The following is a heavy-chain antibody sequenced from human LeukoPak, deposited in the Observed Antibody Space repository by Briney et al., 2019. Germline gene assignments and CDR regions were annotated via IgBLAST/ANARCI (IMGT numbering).Heavy chain of an antibody. Sequence: ASVKVSCKASGYTFTGYYMHWVRQAPGQGLEWMGIINPSGGSTSYAQKFQGRVTMTRDTSTSTVYMELSSLRSEDTAVYYCARELGGSSWDEGHDAFDIWGQGTMVTVSS. D-gene: IGHD6-13*01. V-gene: IGHV1-46*01. CDR3: ARELGGSSWDEGHDAFDI. CDR1: GYTFTGYY. CDR2: INPSGGST. J-gene: IGHJ3*02.